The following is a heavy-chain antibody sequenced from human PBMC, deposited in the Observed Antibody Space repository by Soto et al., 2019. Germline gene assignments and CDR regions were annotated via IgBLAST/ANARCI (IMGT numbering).Heavy chain of an antibody. CDR3: ARDRSSTYYYYGMDL. CDR1: GFSFSRHG. CDR2: ISYDGSNQ. V-gene: IGHV3-30-3*01. Sequence: QSVGSLRLSCAASGFSFSRHGMHWVRQAPGKGLEWVAVISYDGSNQDYADSVKGRFSISRDNSKNTVYLQMNSLRVEDSAVYYCARDRSSTYYYYGMDLWGQGTTVTVSS. J-gene: IGHJ6*02. D-gene: IGHD6-19*01.